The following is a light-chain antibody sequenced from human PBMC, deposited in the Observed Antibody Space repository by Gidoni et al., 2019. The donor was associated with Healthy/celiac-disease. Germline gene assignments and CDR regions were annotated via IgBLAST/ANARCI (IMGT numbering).Light chain of an antibody. Sequence: DIVMTQPPDLLAVSLGERATTNCKSSQSVLYSSNNKNYLAWYQQKPGQPPKLLIYWASTRESGVPDRFSGSGSGTDFTLTISSLQAEDVAVYYCQQYYSTPRTFGPGTKVDIK. CDR1: QSVLYSSNNKNY. J-gene: IGKJ3*01. CDR2: WAS. V-gene: IGKV4-1*01. CDR3: QQYYSTPRT.